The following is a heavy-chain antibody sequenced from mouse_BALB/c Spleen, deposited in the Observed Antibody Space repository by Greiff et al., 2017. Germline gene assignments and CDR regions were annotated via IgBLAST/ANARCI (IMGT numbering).Heavy chain of an antibody. D-gene: IGHD2-4*01. CDR1: GFTFSSYY. Sequence: EVQGVESGGGLVKLGGSLKLSCAASGFTFSSYYMSWVRQTPEKRLELVAAINSNGGSTYYPDTVKGRFTISRDNAKNTLYLQMSSLKSEDTALYYCAKSTMITTWYFDVWGAGTTVTVSS. CDR2: INSNGGST. CDR3: AKSTMITTWYFDV. V-gene: IGHV5-6-2*01. J-gene: IGHJ1*01.